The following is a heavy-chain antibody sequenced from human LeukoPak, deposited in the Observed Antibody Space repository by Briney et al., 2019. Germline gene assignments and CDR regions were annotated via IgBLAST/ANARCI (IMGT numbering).Heavy chain of an antibody. D-gene: IGHD2-2*01. J-gene: IGHJ4*02. CDR2: ISSSSSTI. V-gene: IGHV3-48*01. CDR1: GFTFSSYS. CDR3: ARASGAYQVFDY. Sequence: GSLRLSCAASGFTFSSYSMNWVRQAPGKGLEWVSYISSSSSTIYYADSVKGRFTISRDSAKNLLYLQMNSLRAEDTAVYYCARASGAYQVFDYWGQGTLVTVSS.